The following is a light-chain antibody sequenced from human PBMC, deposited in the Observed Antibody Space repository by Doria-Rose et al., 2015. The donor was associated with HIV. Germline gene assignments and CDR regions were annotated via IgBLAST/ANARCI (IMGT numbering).Light chain of an antibody. CDR1: QGIGSD. CDR3: QQYSQWPPYT. J-gene: IGKJ2*01. CDR2: RAS. V-gene: IGKV3-15*01. Sequence: TQSPATLSVSPGERATLSCRASQGIGSDLAWYQQKPGQAPRLLIYRASIRATGIPPRFTGGGSGTEFTLTVSSLQSEDFAVHFCQQYSQWPPYTFGQGTKLEVK.